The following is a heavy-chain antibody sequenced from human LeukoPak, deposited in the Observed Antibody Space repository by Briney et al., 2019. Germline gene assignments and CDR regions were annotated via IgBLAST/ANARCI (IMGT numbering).Heavy chain of an antibody. V-gene: IGHV1-24*01. CDR2: FDTEDGET. D-gene: IGHD5/OR15-5a*01. Sequence: ASVKVSCKVSGYTLTELSMHWVRQAPGKGLEWMGGFDTEDGETIYAQKFQGRVTMTEDTSTDTAYMELSSLRSEDTAVYYCATVKVDIVFTNYYYGMDVWGQGTTVTVSS. CDR1: GYTLTELS. CDR3: ATVKVDIVFTNYYYGMDV. J-gene: IGHJ6*02.